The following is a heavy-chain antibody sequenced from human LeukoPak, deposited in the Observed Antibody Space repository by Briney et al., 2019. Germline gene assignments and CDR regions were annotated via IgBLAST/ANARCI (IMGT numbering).Heavy chain of an antibody. CDR3: ARDDGDYEHSLDY. CDR2: IYYSGST. CDR1: GGSISSYY. D-gene: IGHD4-17*01. J-gene: IGHJ4*02. V-gene: IGHV4-59*01. Sequence: PSETLSLTCTVSGGSISSYYWSWIRQPPGKGLEWIGYIYYSGSTSYNPSLKSRVTISVDTSKNQFSLKLSSVTAADTAVYYCARDDGDYEHSLDYWGQGTLVTVSS.